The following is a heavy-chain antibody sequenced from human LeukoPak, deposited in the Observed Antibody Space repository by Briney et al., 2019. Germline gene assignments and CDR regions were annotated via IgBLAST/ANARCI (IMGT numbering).Heavy chain of an antibody. CDR2: ISSGGTYE. J-gene: IGHJ4*02. Sequence: GKSLRLSCAASGFTFSNYAMHWVRQAPGKGLEWVSLISSGGTYEYYADSVKGRFTISRDNSKNTLYLQLNSLRAEDTAVYYCAREFYRGNLIPWGQGTLVTVSS. D-gene: IGHD1-26*01. CDR3: AREFYRGNLIP. V-gene: IGHV3-30*01. CDR1: GFTFSNYA.